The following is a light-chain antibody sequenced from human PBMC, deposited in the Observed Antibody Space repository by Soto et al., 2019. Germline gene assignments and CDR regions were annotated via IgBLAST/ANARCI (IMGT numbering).Light chain of an antibody. CDR1: QSVSSSY. V-gene: IGKV3-20*01. J-gene: IGKJ2*01. CDR3: QQYGSSPPYT. Sequence: EIVLTQSPGTLSLSPGERATLSCRASQSVSSSYLAWCQQKPGQAPRLLIYGASSRATGIPDRFSGSGSATDFTLTISRLEPEDFAVYYCQQYGSSPPYTFGQGTKLEIK. CDR2: GAS.